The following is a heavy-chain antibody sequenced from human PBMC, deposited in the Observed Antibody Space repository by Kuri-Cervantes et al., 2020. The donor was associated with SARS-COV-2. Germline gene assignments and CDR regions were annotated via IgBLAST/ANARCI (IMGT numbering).Heavy chain of an antibody. D-gene: IGHD2-2*03. CDR1: GDTFSSYA. J-gene: IGHJ4*02. Sequence: SVKVSCKASGDTFSSYANSWVRQAPGQGLEWMGRIIPIRGIANYAQKFQGGVTITADNSTSTAYMELRRLKSEDTAAYYCARVGYCSLSGCLTGAIDHWGQGNLVTVSS. CDR3: ARVGYCSLSGCLTGAIDH. V-gene: IGHV1-69*04. CDR2: IIPIRGIA.